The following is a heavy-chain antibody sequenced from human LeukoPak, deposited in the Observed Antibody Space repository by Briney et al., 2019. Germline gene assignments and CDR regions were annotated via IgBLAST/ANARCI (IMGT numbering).Heavy chain of an antibody. CDR3: AKDSGSSYYYYMDV. J-gene: IGHJ6*03. D-gene: IGHD1-26*01. CDR2: ISWNSGSI. V-gene: IGHV3-9*01. CDR1: GFTFDDYA. Sequence: GVSLRLSCAAPGFTFDDYAMHWVRQAPGKGLEWVSGISWNSGSIGYADSVKGRSTISRDNAKNSLYLQMNSLRAEDTALYYCAKDSGSSYYYYMDVWGKGTTVTVSS.